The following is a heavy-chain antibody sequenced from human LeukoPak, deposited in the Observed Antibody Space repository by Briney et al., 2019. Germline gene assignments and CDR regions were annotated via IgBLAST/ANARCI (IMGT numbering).Heavy chain of an antibody. CDR3: AKDRQYGDYGGGDFFDS. CDR2: INWVGDTT. J-gene: IGHJ4*02. V-gene: IGHV3-43D*03. CDR1: GFTFGDYA. Sequence: GGSLRLSCAASGFTFGDYAVHWVRQAPGKGLQWISSINWVGDTTSYADSVKGRFTISRVNTKSSLYLQMHSLRSEDTALYYCAKDRQYGDYGGGDFFDSWGQGTLVTVSS. D-gene: IGHD4-17*01.